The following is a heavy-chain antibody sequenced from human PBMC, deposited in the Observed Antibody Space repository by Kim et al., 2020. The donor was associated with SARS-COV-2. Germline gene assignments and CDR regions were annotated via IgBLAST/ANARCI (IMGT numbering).Heavy chain of an antibody. CDR1: GGSISTSNYY. D-gene: IGHD1-26*01. J-gene: IGHJ4*02. V-gene: IGHV4-39*01. CDR2: IYYSGTT. Sequence: SETLSLTCSVSGGSISTSNYYWGWIRQPPGKGLEWTGYIYYSGTTYYNPSLESRVTISVDTSKNQFSLQLISVTAADTAVFYCASRSRGTGKPFDYWGQGTLVTVSS. CDR3: ASRSRGTGKPFDY.